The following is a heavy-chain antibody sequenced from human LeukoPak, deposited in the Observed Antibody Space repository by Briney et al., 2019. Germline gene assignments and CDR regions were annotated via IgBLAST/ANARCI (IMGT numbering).Heavy chain of an antibody. CDR3: ARTTEIVVVNGMDV. V-gene: IGHV1-69*04. CDR2: IIPILGIA. D-gene: IGHD2-2*01. J-gene: IGHJ6*02. CDR1: GGTFSSCA. Sequence: ASVKVSCKASGGTFSSCAISWVRQAPGQGLEWMGRIIPILGIANYAQKFQGRVTITADKSTSTAYMELSSLRSEDTAVYYCARTTEIVVVNGMDVWGQGTTVTVSS.